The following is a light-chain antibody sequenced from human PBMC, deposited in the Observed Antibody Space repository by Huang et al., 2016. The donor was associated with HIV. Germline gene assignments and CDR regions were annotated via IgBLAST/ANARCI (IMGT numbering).Light chain of an antibody. CDR2: GAS. J-gene: IGKJ2*01. V-gene: IGKV3-15*01. Sequence: EIVMTQSPANLSVSPGESATLSCRASQSVSTNLAWYQQKPGQAPRVLIYGASTRATGIPARFSGSGSGTEFTLTISSLQSEDFAVYYCQQYNNWPPDYTFGQGTKLEIK. CDR1: QSVSTN. CDR3: QQYNNWPPDYT.